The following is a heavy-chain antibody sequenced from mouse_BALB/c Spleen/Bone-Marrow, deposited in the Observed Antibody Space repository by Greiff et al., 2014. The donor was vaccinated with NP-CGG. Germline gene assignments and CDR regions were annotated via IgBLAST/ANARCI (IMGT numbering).Heavy chain of an antibody. Sequence: QVQLKDSGAELARPGASVKTSCKASGYTFTTYTMHWVQQRPGPGLEWVGYINPSTGFTNYNQIFKDKATLAADKSSSTAYMQLSSLTSEDSAVYYCARGGFLLRSLALDYWGQGTSVTVSS. CDR3: ARGGFLLRSLALDY. D-gene: IGHD1-1*01. J-gene: IGHJ4*01. CDR2: INPSTGFT. V-gene: IGHV1-4*01. CDR1: GYTFTTYT.